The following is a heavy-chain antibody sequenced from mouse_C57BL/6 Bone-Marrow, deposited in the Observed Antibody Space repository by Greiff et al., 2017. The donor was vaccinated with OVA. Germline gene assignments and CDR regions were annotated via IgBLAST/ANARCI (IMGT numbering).Heavy chain of an antibody. V-gene: IGHV2-5*01. D-gene: IGHD1-1*01. CDR3: AKNYYGSSPYWYFDV. Sequence: VKVVESGPGLVQPSQSLSITCTVSGFSLTSYGVHWVRQSPGKGLEWLGVIWRGGSTDYNAAFMTRLSITKDNSKSQVFFKMNSLQADDTAIYYCAKNYYGSSPYWYFDVWGTGTTVTVSS. CDR1: GFSLTSYG. CDR2: IWRGGST. J-gene: IGHJ1*03.